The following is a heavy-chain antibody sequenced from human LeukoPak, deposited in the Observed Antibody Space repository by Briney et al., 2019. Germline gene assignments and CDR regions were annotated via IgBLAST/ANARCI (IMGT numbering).Heavy chain of an antibody. CDR3: ARSSSGEGPYYYDSSGYSCLDY. CDR1: GDSVSSNSAA. D-gene: IGHD3-22*01. Sequence: SLTLSLTCAISGDSVSSNSAAWNWIRQSPSRGLEWLGRTYYRSKWYNDYAVSVKSRITINPDTSKNQFSLQLNSVTPEDTAVYYCARSSSGEGPYYYDSSGYSCLDYWGQGTLVTVSS. J-gene: IGHJ4*02. V-gene: IGHV6-1*01. CDR2: TYYRSKWYN.